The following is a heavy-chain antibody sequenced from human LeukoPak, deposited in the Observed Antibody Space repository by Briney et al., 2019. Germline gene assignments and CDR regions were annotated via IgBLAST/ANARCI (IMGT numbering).Heavy chain of an antibody. Sequence: GGSLSLSCAASGFTFSSYWMHWVRQAPGKGLVWVSRVNSDGSDTIYADSVKGRCTISRDNAKNTVFLQMNSLRVEDTAVYYCARGGYGHGFDIWGQGTMVTVSS. CDR1: GFTFSSYW. J-gene: IGHJ3*02. D-gene: IGHD5-12*01. CDR2: VNSDGSDT. V-gene: IGHV3-74*01. CDR3: ARGGYGHGFDI.